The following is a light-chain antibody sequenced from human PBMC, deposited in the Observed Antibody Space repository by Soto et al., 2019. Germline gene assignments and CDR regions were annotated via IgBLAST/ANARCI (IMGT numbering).Light chain of an antibody. Sequence: EIVMTQSPATLSVSPGERATLSCRASQSVSSNLAWYQQKPGQAPRLLIYGASTRATGIPARFSGSGSGKEFTLTISTLEPEDSAVYYCQQRSNWPLTFGGGTKVDIK. CDR3: QQRSNWPLT. V-gene: IGKV3-15*01. CDR1: QSVSSN. J-gene: IGKJ4*01. CDR2: GAS.